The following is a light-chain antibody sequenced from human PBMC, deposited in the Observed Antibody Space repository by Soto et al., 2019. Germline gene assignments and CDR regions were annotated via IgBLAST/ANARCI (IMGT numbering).Light chain of an antibody. Sequence: EIVLTQSPGTLSLSPGERATLSCRASQSVSGSYLAWYQQKPGQAPRLLIYGASSRASGTPDRFSGSGSGTDFTLTISRLEPEDFAVYHCQQYGRSWWTFGQGTKVEIK. CDR3: QQYGRSWWT. CDR2: GAS. CDR1: QSVSGSY. V-gene: IGKV3-20*01. J-gene: IGKJ1*01.